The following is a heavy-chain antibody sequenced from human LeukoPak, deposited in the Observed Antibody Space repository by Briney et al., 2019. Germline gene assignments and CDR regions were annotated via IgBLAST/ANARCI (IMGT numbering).Heavy chain of an antibody. D-gene: IGHD5-12*01. V-gene: IGHV5-51*01. CDR3: ARRRGIDYDY. CDR2: TFPSDSDT. CDR1: GYSFTSYW. Sequence: GESLKISCKGSGYSFTSYWIGWVRQMPGKGLEWMGITFPSDSDTRYSPSFQGQVTISADKSISTAYLQWSSLKASDTAIYYCARRRGIDYDYWGQGTLVTVSS. J-gene: IGHJ4*02.